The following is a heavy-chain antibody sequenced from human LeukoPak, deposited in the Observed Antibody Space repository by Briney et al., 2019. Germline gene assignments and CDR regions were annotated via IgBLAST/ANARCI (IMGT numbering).Heavy chain of an antibody. CDR3: ARDLGYDGFDWAP. CDR2: ISYSGST. V-gene: IGHV4-4*08. J-gene: IGHJ5*02. Sequence: SETLSLTCTVSGDSISNYYWSWIRQPPGKGLEWIGYISYSGSTNYNSSLKSRVTISVDTSKNQFSLKLSSVTAADAAVYYCARDLGYDGFDWAPWGQGTLVTVSS. D-gene: IGHD5-12*01. CDR1: GDSISNYY.